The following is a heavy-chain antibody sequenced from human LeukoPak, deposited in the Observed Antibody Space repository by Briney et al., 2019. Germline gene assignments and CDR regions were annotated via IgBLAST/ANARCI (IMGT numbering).Heavy chain of an antibody. CDR3: ARGDKGYYYGSGSYTNFDY. J-gene: IGHJ4*02. Sequence: SETLSLTGTVSGGSISSYYWSWIRQPPGKGLEWIGYIYYSGSTNYNPSLKSRVTISVDTSKNQFSLKLSSVTAADTAVYYCARGDKGYYYGSGSYTNFDYWGQGTLVTVSS. D-gene: IGHD3-10*01. CDR1: GGSISSYY. V-gene: IGHV4-59*01. CDR2: IYYSGST.